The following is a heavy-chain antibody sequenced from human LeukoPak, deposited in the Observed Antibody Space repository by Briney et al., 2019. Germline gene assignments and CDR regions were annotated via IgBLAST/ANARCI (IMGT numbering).Heavy chain of an antibody. CDR1: GFIFSRYG. D-gene: IGHD3-3*01. J-gene: IGHJ5*02. CDR2: ISYDGSNR. Sequence: GRSLRLSCAASGFIFSRYGMHWVRQAPGKGLEWVAVISYDGSNRFYADSVKGRFTISRDNSKNTLYLQMNSLRAEDTAVYYCARDNYDFWSGYYSNWFDPWGQGTLVTVSS. V-gene: IGHV3-30*03. CDR3: ARDNYDFWSGYYSNWFDP.